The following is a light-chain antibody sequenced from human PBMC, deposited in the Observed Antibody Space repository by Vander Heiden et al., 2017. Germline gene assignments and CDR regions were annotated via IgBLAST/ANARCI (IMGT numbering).Light chain of an antibody. CDR1: QDIDDY. V-gene: IGKV1-39*01. J-gene: IGKJ4*01. CDR2: TTS. CDR3: QQTDNAIPTT. Sequence: DIQMTQSPSSLSASVGDRVTITCRASQDIDDYLNWYQQKPGKAPHLLIYTTSNLRSGVPSRFSGSRCGTVFTLTINSRQPEDFATYYCQQTDNAIPTTFGGGTKVDIK.